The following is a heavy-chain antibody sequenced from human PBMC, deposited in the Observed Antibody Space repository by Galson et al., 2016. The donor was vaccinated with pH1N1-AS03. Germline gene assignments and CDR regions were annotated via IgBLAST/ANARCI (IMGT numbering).Heavy chain of an antibody. Sequence: SVKVSCKASGGTFSSSAISWLRQAPGQGLEWMGGILPGLGSATYAQNLQGRVTITADESTTTAYRELRSLISADTAVYYCARPASDSSVYSVFDFWGQGTLVTVSS. CDR3: ARPASDSSVYSVFDF. D-gene: IGHD3-22*01. CDR1: GGTFSSSA. CDR2: ILPGLGSA. J-gene: IGHJ4*02. V-gene: IGHV1-69*13.